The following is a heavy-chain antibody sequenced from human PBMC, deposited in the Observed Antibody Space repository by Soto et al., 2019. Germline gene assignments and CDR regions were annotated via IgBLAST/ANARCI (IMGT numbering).Heavy chain of an antibody. Sequence: SHTLSLTCAISGYSVSSNSAALNWIRQSPSRGLEWLGRTYYMSKWYNDYAVSVKSRITINPDTSKNQFSLQLNSVTPEDTAVYYCARDRWLARFDYWGQGTLVTVSS. CDR1: GYSVSSNSAA. CDR3: ARDRWLARFDY. D-gene: IGHD6-19*01. J-gene: IGHJ4*02. V-gene: IGHV6-1*01. CDR2: TYYMSKWYN.